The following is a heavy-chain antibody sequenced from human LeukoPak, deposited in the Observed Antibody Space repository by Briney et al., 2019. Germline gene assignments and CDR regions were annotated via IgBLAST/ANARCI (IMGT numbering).Heavy chain of an antibody. Sequence: GASVKVFCKASGGTFSRYAISWVRQAPGQGLEWMGGIIPIFGTANYAQKFQGRVTITTDESTSTAYMELSSLRSEDTAVYYCASGLGELADYWGQGTLVTASS. CDR2: IIPIFGTA. J-gene: IGHJ4*02. D-gene: IGHD1-26*01. V-gene: IGHV1-69*05. CDR3: ASGLGELADY. CDR1: GGTFSRYA.